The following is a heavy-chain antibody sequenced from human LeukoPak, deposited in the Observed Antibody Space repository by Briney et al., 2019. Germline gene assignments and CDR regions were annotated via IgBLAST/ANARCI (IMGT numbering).Heavy chain of an antibody. V-gene: IGHV3-7*01. CDR1: GFTIGSYW. CDR2: IRQDGSEK. D-gene: IGHD2/OR15-2a*01. Sequence: PGGSLRLSCAGSGFTIGSYWMSWVRQAPGKGLAWVANIRQDGSEKYYVDSVKGRLTISRDNAKNSLYLQMNSLRAEDTGIYYCARAGYYGDDAFDLWGQGTMVTVSS. CDR3: ARAGYYGDDAFDL. J-gene: IGHJ3*01.